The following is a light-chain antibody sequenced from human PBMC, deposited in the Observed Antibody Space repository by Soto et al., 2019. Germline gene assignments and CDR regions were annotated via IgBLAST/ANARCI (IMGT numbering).Light chain of an antibody. V-gene: IGLV2-23*01. CDR3: CSYAGSSTV. J-gene: IGLJ2*01. CDR1: SSDVGSYNL. Sequence: QSALTQPASVYGSPGQSITISCTGTSSDVGSYNLVSWYQQHPGKAPKLMIYEGSKRPSGVSNRFSGSKSGNTASLTISGLQSEDEADYYCCSYAGSSTVFGEGTKVTVL. CDR2: EGS.